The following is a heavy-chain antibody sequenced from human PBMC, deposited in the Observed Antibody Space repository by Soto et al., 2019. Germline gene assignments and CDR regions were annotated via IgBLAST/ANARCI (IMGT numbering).Heavy chain of an antibody. Sequence: GGSLRLSCAASGFTFSSYGMHWVRQAPGKGLEWVAVIWYDGSNKYYADSVKGRFTISRDNSKNTLYLQMNSLRAEDTAVYYCARGGVPAAPSDYWGQGTLVTVSS. D-gene: IGHD2-2*01. V-gene: IGHV3-33*01. CDR2: IWYDGSNK. CDR3: ARGGVPAAPSDY. CDR1: GFTFSSYG. J-gene: IGHJ4*02.